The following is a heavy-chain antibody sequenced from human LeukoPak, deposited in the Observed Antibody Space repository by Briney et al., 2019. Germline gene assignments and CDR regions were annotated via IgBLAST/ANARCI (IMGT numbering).Heavy chain of an antibody. V-gene: IGHV4-34*01. J-gene: IGHJ3*02. CDR2: INHSGST. Sequence: PSETLSLTCAVYGGSFSGYYWSWIRQPPGKGLEWIGEINHSGSTNYNPSLKSRVTMSVDTSKNHFSLKLNSVTAADTAVYYCARHLGAQSLVAFDIWGQGTMVTVSS. CDR3: ARHLGAQSLVAFDI. CDR1: GGSFSGYY.